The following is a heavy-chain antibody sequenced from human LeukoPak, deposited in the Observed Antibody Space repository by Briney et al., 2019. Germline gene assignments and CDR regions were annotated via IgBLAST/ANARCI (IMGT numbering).Heavy chain of an antibody. CDR3: ASWYYNDSSGLR. Sequence: GGPLRLSCAASGFTFSDYYMSWIRQAPGKGLEWVSYISSSGSTIYYADSVKGRFTISRDNAKNSLYLQMNSLRAEDTAVYYCASWYYNDSSGLRWGQGTLVTVSS. CDR1: GFTFSDYY. D-gene: IGHD3-22*01. J-gene: IGHJ4*02. V-gene: IGHV3-11*01. CDR2: ISSSGSTI.